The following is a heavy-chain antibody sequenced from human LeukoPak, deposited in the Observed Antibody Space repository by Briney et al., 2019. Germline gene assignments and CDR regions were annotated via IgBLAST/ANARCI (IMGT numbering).Heavy chain of an antibody. Sequence: ASVKVSCKASGYTFTSYGISWVRQAPGQGLEWMGWMNPNSGNTGYAQKFQGRVTMTRNTSISTAYMELSSLRSEDTAVYYCARHSGSHNWFDPWGQGTLVTVSS. D-gene: IGHD6-19*01. J-gene: IGHJ5*02. CDR3: ARHSGSHNWFDP. CDR2: MNPNSGNT. CDR1: GYTFTSYG. V-gene: IGHV1-8*02.